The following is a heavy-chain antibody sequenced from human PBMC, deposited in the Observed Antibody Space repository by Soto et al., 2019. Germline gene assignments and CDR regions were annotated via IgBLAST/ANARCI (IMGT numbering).Heavy chain of an antibody. D-gene: IGHD6-13*01. J-gene: IGHJ4*02. V-gene: IGHV3-33*01. CDR1: GFTFSSYG. CDR3: ARDSSSLDY. CDR2: IWYDGSNK. Sequence: QVQLVESGGGVVQPGRSLRFSCAASGFTFSSYGMHWVRQAPGKGLEWVAVIWYDGSNKYYADSVKGRFTISRDNSKNTLYLQMNSLRAEDTAVYYCARDSSSLDYWGQGTLVTVSS.